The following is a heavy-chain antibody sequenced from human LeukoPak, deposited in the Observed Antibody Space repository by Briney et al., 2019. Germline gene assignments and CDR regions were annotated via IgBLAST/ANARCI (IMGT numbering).Heavy chain of an antibody. J-gene: IGHJ4*02. CDR1: GFTFSNYW. V-gene: IGHV3-74*01. CDR3: ASRRSTSFDY. Sequence: GASLRLSCAASGFTFSNYWMHWVRPAPGKGLEWVSRINSDETSTNYADSVKGRFTISRDNAKNTLYLQMNSLRAEDTAVYYCASRRSTSFDYWGQGTLVTVSS. D-gene: IGHD5/OR15-5a*01. CDR2: INSDETST.